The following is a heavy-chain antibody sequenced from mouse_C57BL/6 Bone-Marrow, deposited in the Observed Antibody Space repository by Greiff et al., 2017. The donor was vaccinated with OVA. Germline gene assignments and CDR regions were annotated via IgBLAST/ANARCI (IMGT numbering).Heavy chain of an antibody. CDR1: GYTFTSYW. V-gene: IGHV1-64*01. CDR3: AKGVYYTDFDY. CDR2: IHPNSGST. Sequence: QVQLKQPGAELVKPGASVKLSCKASGYTFTSYWMHWVKQRPGQGLEWIGMIHPNSGSTNYNEKFKSKATLTVDKSSSTAYMQLSSLTSEDSAVYYCAKGVYYTDFDYWGQGTTLTVSS. J-gene: IGHJ2*01. D-gene: IGHD1-1*01.